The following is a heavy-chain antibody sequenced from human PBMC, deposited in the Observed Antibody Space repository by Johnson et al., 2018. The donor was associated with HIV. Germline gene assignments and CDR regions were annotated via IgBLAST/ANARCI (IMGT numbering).Heavy chain of an antibody. CDR2: IRSGGSHK. D-gene: IGHD3-22*01. J-gene: IGHJ3*02. CDR1: GFTFSSYG. V-gene: IGHV3-30*02. Sequence: QVQLVESGGGVVQPGGSLRLSCAASGFTFSSYGMHWVRQAPGKGLEWVAFIRSGGSHKSYADSVKGRFTISRDNSKNTLYLQMNSLRAEDTAVYYCAKLRDYYDSSGWPNAFDIWGQGTMVTVSS. CDR3: AKLRDYYDSSGWPNAFDI.